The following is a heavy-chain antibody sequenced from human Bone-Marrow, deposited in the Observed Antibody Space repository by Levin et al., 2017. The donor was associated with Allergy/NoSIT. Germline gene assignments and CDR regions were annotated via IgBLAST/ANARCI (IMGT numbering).Heavy chain of an antibody. Sequence: ASVKVSCKASGYTFTSYDINWVRQATGQGLEWMGWINPNSGNTAYAQKFQGRVSMTRNTSIRTAYMELSSLTSEDTAVYYCARLNYGGPGYFDLWGRGTLVTVSS. CDR3: ARLNYGGPGYFDL. CDR2: INPNSGNT. CDR1: GYTFTSYD. J-gene: IGHJ2*01. D-gene: IGHD4-23*01. V-gene: IGHV1-8*01.